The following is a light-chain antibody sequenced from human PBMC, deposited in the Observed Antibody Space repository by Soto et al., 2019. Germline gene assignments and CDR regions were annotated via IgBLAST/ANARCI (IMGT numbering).Light chain of an antibody. CDR3: QYQGT. CDR2: DTS. CDR1: QSVGRRY. V-gene: IGKV3-20*01. J-gene: IGKJ4*01. Sequence: IVSTQSPGTLSLSPGERATLSCRASQSVGRRYLAWYQQKPGQAPMLLIYDTSERASDIPDRFSGSGSGTDFTLTISRLVPEDFAVYYCQYQGTFGGGTKVEIK.